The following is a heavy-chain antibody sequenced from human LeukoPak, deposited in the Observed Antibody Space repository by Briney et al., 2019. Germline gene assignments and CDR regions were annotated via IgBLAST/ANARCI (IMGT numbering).Heavy chain of an antibody. CDR1: GGSFSGHY. J-gene: IGHJ6*02. Sequence: SETLSLTCAVYGGSFSGHYWSWIRQPPGKGLEWIGEINHSGSTNYNPSLKSRVTISVDTSKNQFSLKLSSVTAADTAVYYCARGLGTYYDFWSGHQDYYGMDVWGQGTTVTVSS. CDR2: INHSGST. D-gene: IGHD3-3*01. CDR3: ARGLGTYYDFWSGHQDYYGMDV. V-gene: IGHV4-34*01.